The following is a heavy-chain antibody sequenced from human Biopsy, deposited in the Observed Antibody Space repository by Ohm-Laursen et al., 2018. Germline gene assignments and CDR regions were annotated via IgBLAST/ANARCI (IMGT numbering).Heavy chain of an antibody. J-gene: IGHJ4*02. CDR3: ASRLYGPNPIDY. CDR2: ITHSGYT. D-gene: IGHD2-8*01. CDR1: SGSFSSNY. V-gene: IGHV4-34*01. Sequence: GTLSLTCTVYSGSFSSNYWTWIRQPPGKGLEWIGEITHSGYTNYNPSLKSRVIVSVDTSKNQFSLKLSSVTAADTAVYYCASRLYGPNPIDYWGQGTLVTVSS.